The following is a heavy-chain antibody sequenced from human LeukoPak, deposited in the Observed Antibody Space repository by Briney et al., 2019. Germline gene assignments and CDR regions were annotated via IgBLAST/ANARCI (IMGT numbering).Heavy chain of an antibody. V-gene: IGHV3-30*02. J-gene: IGHJ1*01. CDR2: MWYDGTNK. CDR3: ARDTEPLYCSSTSCYPGYFQH. D-gene: IGHD2-2*01. Sequence: PGGSLRLSCAASGFTFNAYGMHWVRQAPGKGLEWVAIMWYDGTNKYYADSVKGRFTISRDNSKNTLYLQMNSLRAEDTAVYYCARDTEPLYCSSTSCYPGYFQHWGQGTLVTVSS. CDR1: GFTFNAYG.